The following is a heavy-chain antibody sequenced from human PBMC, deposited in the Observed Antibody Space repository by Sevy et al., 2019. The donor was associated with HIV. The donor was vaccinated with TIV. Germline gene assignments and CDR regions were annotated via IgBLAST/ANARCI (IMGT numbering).Heavy chain of an antibody. Sequence: SETLSLTCAVYGGSFSGYYWSWIRQPPGKGLEWIGEINHSGSTNYNPSLKSRVTISVDTSKNQFSLKLSSVTAADTAVYYCAIVGARRDGYNEQGVWYGMDVWGQGTTVTVSS. CDR2: INHSGST. V-gene: IGHV4-34*01. CDR3: AIVGARRDGYNEQGVWYGMDV. D-gene: IGHD5-12*01. CDR1: GGSFSGYY. J-gene: IGHJ6*02.